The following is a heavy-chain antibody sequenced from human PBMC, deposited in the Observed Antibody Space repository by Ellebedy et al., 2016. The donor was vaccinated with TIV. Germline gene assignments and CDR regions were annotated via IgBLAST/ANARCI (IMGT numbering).Heavy chain of an antibody. D-gene: IGHD3-10*01. Sequence: SETLSLTXAVYGGSFSGYYWSWIRQPPGKGLEWIGEINHSGSTNYNPSLKSRVTISVDTSKNQFSLKLSSVTAADTAVYYCARHGSGVRGVISHWGQGTLVTVSS. CDR2: INHSGST. CDR1: GGSFSGYY. V-gene: IGHV4-34*01. J-gene: IGHJ4*02. CDR3: ARHGSGVRGVISH.